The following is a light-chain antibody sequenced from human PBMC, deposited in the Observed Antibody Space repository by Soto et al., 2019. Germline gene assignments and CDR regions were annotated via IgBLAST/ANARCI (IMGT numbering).Light chain of an antibody. Sequence: DIVMTQSPDSPAVSLGERATINCKSSQSVLYSSNNKNYLAWYQQKPGQPPKLLIYWASTRESGVPDRFSGSGYVKDFTLTISSLQAEDVAVYYCQQYYSTPRTFGQGTKVEIK. CDR2: WAS. J-gene: IGKJ1*01. CDR3: QQYYSTPRT. CDR1: QSVLYSSNNKNY. V-gene: IGKV4-1*01.